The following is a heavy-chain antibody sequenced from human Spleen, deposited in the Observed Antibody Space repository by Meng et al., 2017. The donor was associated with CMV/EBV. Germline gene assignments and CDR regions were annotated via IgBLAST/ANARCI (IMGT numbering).Heavy chain of an antibody. CDR1: GGTFSSYA. J-gene: IGHJ4*02. V-gene: IGHV1-46*01. D-gene: IGHD4-17*01. Sequence: QVQLVQSGAEVKKPGSSVKLSCKASGGTFSSYAISWVRQAPGQGLEWMGIINPSGGSTSYAQKFQGRVTMTRDTSTSTVYMELSSLRSEDTAVYYCAHGDYHYWGQGALVTVSS. CDR2: INPSGGST. CDR3: AHGDYHY.